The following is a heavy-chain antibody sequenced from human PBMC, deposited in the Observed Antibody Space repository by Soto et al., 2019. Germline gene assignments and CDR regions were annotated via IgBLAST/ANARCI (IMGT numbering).Heavy chain of an antibody. CDR3: AAYDSIAWKFDY. D-gene: IGHD3-22*01. CDR2: IVVGSGNT. Sequence: SVKVSCKASGFTFTSSAVQWVRQARGQRLEWIGWIVVGSGNTNYAQKFQERVTITRDMSTSTAYMELSSLRSEDTAVYCCAAYDSIAWKFDYWGQGTLVTVCS. V-gene: IGHV1-58*01. J-gene: IGHJ4*02. CDR1: GFTFTSSA.